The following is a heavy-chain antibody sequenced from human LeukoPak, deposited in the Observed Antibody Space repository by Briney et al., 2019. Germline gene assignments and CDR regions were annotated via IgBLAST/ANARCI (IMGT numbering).Heavy chain of an antibody. V-gene: IGHV3-7*03. Sequence: GESLRLSCVSSGFTFSNYWMKWVRQAPGKGLEWVASINEDGSGKFSVGSVKDRITISRDNTRNSLDLQINSLTVEDMAIYYCARDDGDVWGTGTTVTVSS. CDR3: ARDDGDV. J-gene: IGHJ6*04. CDR1: GFTFSNYW. CDR2: INEDGSGK.